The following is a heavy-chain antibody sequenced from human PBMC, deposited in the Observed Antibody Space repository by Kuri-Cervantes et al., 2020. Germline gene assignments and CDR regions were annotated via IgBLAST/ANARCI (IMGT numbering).Heavy chain of an antibody. CDR2: IYYSGST. V-gene: IGHV4-59*01. Sequence: GSLRLSCTVSGGSISSYYWSWIRQPPGKGLEWIGYIYYSGSTNYNPSLKSRVTISVDTSKNQFSLKLSSVTAADTAVYYCARNIAAPYWGQGTLVTVSS. CDR1: GGSISSYY. J-gene: IGHJ4*02. CDR3: ARNIAAPY. D-gene: IGHD6-6*01.